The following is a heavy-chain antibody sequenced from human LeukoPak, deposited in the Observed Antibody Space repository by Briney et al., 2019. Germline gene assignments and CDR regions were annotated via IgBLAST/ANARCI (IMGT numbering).Heavy chain of an antibody. CDR2: IRSKAYGGTR. J-gene: IGHJ4*02. Sequence: GGSLRLSCTASGFTFGDYAMSWFRQAPGKGLEWVGFIRSKAYGGTREYAASVKGRFTISRDDSKSIAYLQMNSLKTEDTAVYYCAKDFWSSTGYSSSWWFRGDYLFDYWGQGTLVTVSS. CDR1: GFTFGDYA. V-gene: IGHV3-49*03. CDR3: AKDFWSSTGYSSSWWFRGDYLFDY. D-gene: IGHD6-13*01.